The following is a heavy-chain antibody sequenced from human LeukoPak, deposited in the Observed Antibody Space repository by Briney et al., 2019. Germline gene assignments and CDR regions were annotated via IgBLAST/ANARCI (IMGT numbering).Heavy chain of an antibody. CDR3: VKEGAVARFDP. CDR1: GFTFSSYA. D-gene: IGHD6-19*01. CDR2: ISSNGGST. V-gene: IGHV3-64D*06. Sequence: GGSLRLSCSASGFTFSSYAMHWVRQAPGKGLEYVSAISSNGGSTYYADSVKGRFTISRDNPKNTLYLQMSSLRAEDTAVYYCVKEGAVARFDPWGQGTLVTVSS. J-gene: IGHJ5*02.